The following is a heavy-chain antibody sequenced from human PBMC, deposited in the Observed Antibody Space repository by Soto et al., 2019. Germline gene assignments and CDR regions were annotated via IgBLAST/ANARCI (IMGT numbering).Heavy chain of an antibody. CDR2: IYYSGST. CDR1: GGSISSYD. D-gene: IGHD3-10*01. J-gene: IGHJ6*02. V-gene: IGHV4-59*08. Sequence: SETLSLTCTVSGGSISSYDWSWIRQPPGKGLEWIGYIYYSGSTNYNPSLKSRVTISVDTSKNQFSLKLSSVTAADTAVYYCASRKDRFGEFYYYYGMDVWGQGTTVTVSS. CDR3: ASRKDRFGEFYYYYGMDV.